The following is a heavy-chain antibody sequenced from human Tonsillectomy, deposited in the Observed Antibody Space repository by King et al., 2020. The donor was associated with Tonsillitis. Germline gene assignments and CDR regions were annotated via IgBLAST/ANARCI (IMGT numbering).Heavy chain of an antibody. J-gene: IGHJ3*02. Sequence: VQLQESGPGLVKPSETLSLTCTVSGGSISSYYWSLSRQPPRNGLEWIGYIYFSGSTNYKPSLKIRVTISVDTSKTQFALKLSSVTAADTAVYYCARRYCSSTSCYGLGAFDIWGQGTMVTVSS. CDR1: GGSISSYY. D-gene: IGHD2-2*01. V-gene: IGHV4-59*08. CDR3: ARRYCSSTSCYGLGAFDI. CDR2: IYFSGST.